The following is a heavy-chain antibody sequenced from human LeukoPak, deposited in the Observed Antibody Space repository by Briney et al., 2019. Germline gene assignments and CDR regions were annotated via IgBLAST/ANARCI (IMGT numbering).Heavy chain of an antibody. J-gene: IGHJ4*02. CDR2: IYSGGST. V-gene: IGHV3-53*01. D-gene: IGHD3-22*01. CDR3: ARDPPTYYYDSSGYSDY. CDR1: GFTVSSNY. Sequence: GGSLRLSCAASGFTVSSNYVSWVRQAPGKGLEWVSVIYSGGSTYYADSVKGRFTISRDNAKNPLYLQMNSLRAEDTAVYYCARDPPTYYYDSSGYSDYWGQGTLVTVSS.